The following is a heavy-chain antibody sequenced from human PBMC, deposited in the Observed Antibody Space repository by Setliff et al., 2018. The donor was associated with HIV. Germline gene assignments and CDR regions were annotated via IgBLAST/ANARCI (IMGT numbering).Heavy chain of an antibody. CDR1: GGSISSYY. CDR2: IYTSGST. V-gene: IGHV4-4*08. D-gene: IGHD3-10*01. Sequence: PSETLSLTCTVSGGSISSYYWSWIRQPPGKGLEWIGYIYTSGSTNYNPSLKSRVTISVDTSKNQFSLKLSSVTAADTAVYYGARVPLGGYFDYWGQGTLVTVSS. J-gene: IGHJ4*02. CDR3: ARVPLGGYFDY.